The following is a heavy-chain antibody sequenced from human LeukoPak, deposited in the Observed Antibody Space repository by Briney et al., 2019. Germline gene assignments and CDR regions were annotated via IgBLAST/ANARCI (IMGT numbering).Heavy chain of an antibody. V-gene: IGHV3-9*01. CDR1: GFTFDDYA. CDR2: ISWNGGSI. D-gene: IGHD1-14*01. J-gene: IGHJ4*02. Sequence: PGGSLRLSCAASGFTFDDYAMHWVRQAPGKCLEWVSGISWNGGSIGYADSVKGRFTISRDNAKNSLYLQVNSLRVEDTAFYYCAKDANPSGAIFDFWGQGTLVTVSS. CDR3: AKDANPSGAIFDF.